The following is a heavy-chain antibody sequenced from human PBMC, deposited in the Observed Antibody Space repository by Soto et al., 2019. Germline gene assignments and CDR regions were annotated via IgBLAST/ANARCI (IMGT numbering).Heavy chain of an antibody. V-gene: IGHV3-23*01. D-gene: IGHD1-20*01. CDR1: VFTVNIFA. CDR2: TGGGEDDR. CDR3: AKDRMDHNSVWDPFDI. J-gene: IGHJ3*02. Sequence: GSLRLSCAASVFTVNIFAMSWFRQAPGKGLEWVSNTGGGEDDRYYADSVKGRFNIFRDNSKNTLSLQMNSLRAEDTAIYYCAKDRMDHNSVWDPFDIWGRGTMVTVSS.